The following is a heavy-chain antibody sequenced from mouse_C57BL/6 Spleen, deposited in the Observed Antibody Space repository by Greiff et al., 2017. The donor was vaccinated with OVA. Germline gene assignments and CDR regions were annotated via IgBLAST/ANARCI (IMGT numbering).Heavy chain of an antibody. CDR2: INPGSGGT. CDR1: GYAFTNYL. J-gene: IGHJ2*01. V-gene: IGHV1-54*01. Sequence: QVHVKQSGAELVRPGTSVKVSCKASGYAFTNYLIEWVKQRPGQGLEWIGVINPGSGGTNYNEKFKGKATLTADKSSSTAYMQLSSLTSEDSAVYFCARRGYGSTLFDYWGQGTTLTVSS. D-gene: IGHD1-1*01. CDR3: ARRGYGSTLFDY.